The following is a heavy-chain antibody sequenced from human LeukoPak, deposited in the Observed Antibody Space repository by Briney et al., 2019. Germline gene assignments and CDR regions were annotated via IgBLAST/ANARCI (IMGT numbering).Heavy chain of an antibody. CDR2: INHSGST. Sequence: SETLSLTCAVYGGSFSGYYWSWIRQPPGKGLEWIGEINHSGSTNYNPSLKSRVTISVDTSKNQFSLKLSSATAADTAVYYCARGPAGIIDYWGQGTLVTVSS. D-gene: IGHD1-1*01. J-gene: IGHJ4*02. V-gene: IGHV4-34*01. CDR3: ARGPAGIIDY. CDR1: GGSFSGYY.